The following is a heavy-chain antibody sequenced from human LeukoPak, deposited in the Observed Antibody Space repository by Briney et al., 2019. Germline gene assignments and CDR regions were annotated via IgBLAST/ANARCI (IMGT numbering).Heavy chain of an antibody. V-gene: IGHV4-59*01. Sequence: SETLSLSCTVSGGSISGYYWSWIRQPPGKGLEWIGYIYYSGSTNYNPSLKSRVTISVDTSKNQFSLKLSSVTAADTAVYYCARQYYYDSSCYSAVYYYYYYMDVWGKGTTVTVSS. CDR2: IYYSGST. D-gene: IGHD3-22*01. J-gene: IGHJ6*03. CDR1: GGSISGYY. CDR3: ARQYYYDSSCYSAVYYYYYYMDV.